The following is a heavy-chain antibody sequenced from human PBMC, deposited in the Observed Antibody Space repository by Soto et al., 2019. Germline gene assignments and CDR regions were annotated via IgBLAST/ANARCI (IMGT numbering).Heavy chain of an antibody. J-gene: IGHJ5*02. Sequence: PGGSLRLSCAASGFTFSTYSMNWVRHAPGKGLEWVSSISSSSSYIYYADSVKGRFTISRDNAKNSLFLQMNSLRAEDTAVYYCARVRYSGYVLDPWGQGTLVTVSS. D-gene: IGHD5-12*01. CDR1: GFTFSTYS. V-gene: IGHV3-21*01. CDR2: ISSSSSYI. CDR3: ARVRYSGYVLDP.